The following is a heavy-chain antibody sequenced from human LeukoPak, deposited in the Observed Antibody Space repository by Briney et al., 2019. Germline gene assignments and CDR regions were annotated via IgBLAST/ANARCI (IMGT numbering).Heavy chain of an antibody. CDR2: IFHSGAT. CDR3: ARLFRIAN. D-gene: IGHD2-21*01. Sequence: SETLSLTCTVSGGSISSSSYYWAWIRQPPGKGLEWIGSIFHSGATYYNPSLKRRVTISVDTSKNHFSLNLRSVTAADTAIYYCARLFRIANWGQGSLVTVSS. J-gene: IGHJ4*02. V-gene: IGHV4-39*02. CDR1: GGSISSSSYY.